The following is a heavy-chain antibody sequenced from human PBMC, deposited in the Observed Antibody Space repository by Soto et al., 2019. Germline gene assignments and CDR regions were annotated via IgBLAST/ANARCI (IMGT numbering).Heavy chain of an antibody. V-gene: IGHV1-69*01. D-gene: IGHD1-7*01. CDR2: IIPIFGTA. CDR3: AREPSEDWNYGPGWFDP. J-gene: IGHJ5*02. CDR1: GGTFSSYA. Sequence: QVQLVQSGAEVKKPGSSVKVSCKASGGTFSSYAIGWVRQAPGQGLEWMGGIIPIFGTANYAQKFQGRVTITADESTSTAYMELSSLRSEDTAVYYCAREPSEDWNYGPGWFDPWGQGTLVTVSS.